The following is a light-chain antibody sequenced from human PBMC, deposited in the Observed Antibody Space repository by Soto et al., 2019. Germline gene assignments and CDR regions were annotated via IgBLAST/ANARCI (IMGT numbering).Light chain of an antibody. CDR2: LHSDGSH. J-gene: IGLJ2*01. CDR3: QTWGTGIVV. Sequence: QPVLTQSPSASASLGASVKPTCTLSSGHSSYAIAWHQQQPEKGPRYLMKLHSDGSHIKGDGIPDRFSGSSSGAERYLTFSSLQSEDEADYYCQTWGTGIVVFGGGTKLTVL. CDR1: SGHSSYA. V-gene: IGLV4-69*01.